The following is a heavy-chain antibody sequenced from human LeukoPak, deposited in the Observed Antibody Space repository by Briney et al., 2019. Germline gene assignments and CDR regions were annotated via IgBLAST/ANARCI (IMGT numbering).Heavy chain of an antibody. CDR3: ARWGIGYCTSSSCYFDY. J-gene: IGHJ4*02. Sequence: SHPLSLTCAISRHSHSRPAWNWIRQSPSRGLEWLGRTYYRSKWYNDYAVSVKSRITINPDTSKKQFSLQLNSVTPEDTAVYYCARWGIGYCTSSSCYFDYWGEGTLVTVS. D-gene: IGHD2-2*01. CDR2: TYYRSKWYN. V-gene: IGHV6-1*01. CDR1: RHSHSRPA.